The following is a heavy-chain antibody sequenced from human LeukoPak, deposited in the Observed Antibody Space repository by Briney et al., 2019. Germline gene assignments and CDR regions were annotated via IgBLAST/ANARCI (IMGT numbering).Heavy chain of an antibody. CDR3: ARRVRDSSGPDNWFDP. J-gene: IGHJ5*02. CDR1: GGAFSGYY. Sequence: SETLSLTCGVYGGAFSGYYWSWIRQPPGKGLEWIGEINHRGSTNYNPSLKSRVTISVDTSKNQFSLKLSSVTAADTAVYYCARRVRDSSGPDNWFDPWGQGTLVTVSS. CDR2: INHRGST. D-gene: IGHD3-22*01. V-gene: IGHV4-34*01.